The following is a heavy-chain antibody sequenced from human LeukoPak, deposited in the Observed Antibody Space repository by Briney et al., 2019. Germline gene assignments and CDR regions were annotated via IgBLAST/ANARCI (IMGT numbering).Heavy chain of an antibody. D-gene: IGHD1-26*01. CDR3: AKKVSDLAGNAFDI. CDR2: ISAYNGNT. CDR1: GYTFTSYG. J-gene: IGHJ3*02. V-gene: IGHV1-18*01. Sequence: ASVKVSCKASGYTFTSYGISWVRQAPGQGLEGMGWISAYNGNTNYAQKLQARVTMNTDTSTSTAYMKLRSLRSEDTAVYYCAKKVSDLAGNAFDIWGQGTMVTVSS.